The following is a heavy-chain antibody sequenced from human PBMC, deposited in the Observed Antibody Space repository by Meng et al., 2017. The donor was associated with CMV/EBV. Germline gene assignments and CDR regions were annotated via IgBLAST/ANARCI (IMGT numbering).Heavy chain of an antibody. CDR3: ARESMVRGED. D-gene: IGHD3-10*01. Sequence: QVQLQRGGAGLLQPSETLSLTCAVYGGSFSGYYWSWIRQPPGKGLEWIGEINHSGSTNYNPSLKSRVTISVDTSKNQFSLKLSSVTAADTAVYYCARESMVRGEDWGQGTLVTVSS. CDR1: GGSFSGYY. J-gene: IGHJ4*02. V-gene: IGHV4-34*01. CDR2: INHSGST.